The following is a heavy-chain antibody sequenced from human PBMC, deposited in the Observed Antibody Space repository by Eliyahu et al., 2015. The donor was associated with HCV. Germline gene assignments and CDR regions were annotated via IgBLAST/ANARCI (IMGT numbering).Heavy chain of an antibody. V-gene: IGHV4-39*01. CDR3: ARLPMVRGGYYFDY. Sequence: QLQLQESGPGLVKPSETLSLTCTVSGGSISSSSYYWGWIRQPPGKGLEWIGSIYYSGSTYYNPSLXESSHHIRRHVQEPVLPEAELXVTAADTAVYYCARLPMVRGGYYFDYWGQGTLVTVSS. CDR2: IYYSGST. CDR1: GGSISSSSYY. J-gene: IGHJ4*02. D-gene: IGHD3-10*01.